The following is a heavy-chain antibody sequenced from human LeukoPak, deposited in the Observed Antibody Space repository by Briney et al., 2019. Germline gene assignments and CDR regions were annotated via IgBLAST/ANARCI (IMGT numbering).Heavy chain of an antibody. Sequence: ASVKVSCKASGYTFTSYGISWVRRAPGQGLEWMGWISAYNGNTNYAQKLQGRVTMTTDTSTSTAYMELRSLRSDDTAVYYCARDGTYCGGDCYYFDYWGQGTLVTVSS. D-gene: IGHD2-21*02. CDR2: ISAYNGNT. J-gene: IGHJ4*02. CDR1: GYTFTSYG. V-gene: IGHV1-18*01. CDR3: ARDGTYCGGDCYYFDY.